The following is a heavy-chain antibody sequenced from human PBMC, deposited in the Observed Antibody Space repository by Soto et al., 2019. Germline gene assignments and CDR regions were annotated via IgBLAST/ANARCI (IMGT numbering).Heavy chain of an antibody. J-gene: IGHJ4*02. CDR2: ISYDGSNK. CDR3: AKDSPGGGYDYAGFRYYFDY. D-gene: IGHD3-16*01. Sequence: GGSLRLSCAASGFTFSSYGMHWVRQAPGKGLEWVAVISYDGSNKYYADSVKGRFTISRDNSKNTLYLQMNSLRAEDTAVYYCAKDSPGGGYDYAGFRYYFDYWGQGTLVTVSS. V-gene: IGHV3-30*18. CDR1: GFTFSSYG.